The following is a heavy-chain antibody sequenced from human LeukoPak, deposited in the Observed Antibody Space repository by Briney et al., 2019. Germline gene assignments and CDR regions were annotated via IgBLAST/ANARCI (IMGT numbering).Heavy chain of an antibody. V-gene: IGHV1-69*04. CDR2: IIPILGVA. D-gene: IGHD5-24*01. Sequence: SEKVSCKASGNTFSSYTITWVRQAPGHGLEWMGRIIPILGVANYAQKFQGRVTTTADKSTTTDYMELSSLRSDDTAVYYCARDSGDGYIYWGQGTLVTVSS. CDR1: GNTFSSYT. CDR3: ARDSGDGYIY. J-gene: IGHJ4*02.